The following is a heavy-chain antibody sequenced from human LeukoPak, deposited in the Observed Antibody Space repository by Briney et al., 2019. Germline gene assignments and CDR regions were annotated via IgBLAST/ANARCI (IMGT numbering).Heavy chain of an antibody. V-gene: IGHV3-30*02. J-gene: IGHJ6*03. CDR3: AKDRCSNGIGCYYYYMDV. Sequence: GGSLRLSCAASGFTFSSYGMHWVRQAPGKGLEWVAFIRYDGTNKYYADSVKGRFTISRDNSKNTLYLQMNSLRAEDTAVYYCAKDRCSNGIGCYYYYMDVWGTGTTVTISS. CDR2: IRYDGTNK. D-gene: IGHD2-8*01. CDR1: GFTFSSYG.